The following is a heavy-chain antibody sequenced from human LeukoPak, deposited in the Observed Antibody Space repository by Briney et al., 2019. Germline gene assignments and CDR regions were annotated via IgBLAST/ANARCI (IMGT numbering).Heavy chain of an antibody. D-gene: IGHD3-22*01. CDR3: ARHASDSSGFYNYYGMDV. CDR1: AGSISSSSYY. J-gene: IGHJ6*02. CDR2: MYYGGST. Sequence: SETLSLTCTVSAGSISSSSYYWAWIRQPPGKGLEWIGSMYYGGSTNYNPSLKSRVTISADTSKNQFFLKVSSVTAADAAVYYCARHASDSSGFYNYYGMDVWGQGTTVTVSS. V-gene: IGHV4-39*01.